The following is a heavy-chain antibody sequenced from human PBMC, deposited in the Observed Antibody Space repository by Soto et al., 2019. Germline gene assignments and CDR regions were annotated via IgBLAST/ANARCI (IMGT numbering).Heavy chain of an antibody. D-gene: IGHD6-13*01. CDR3: AKDMRGGSSSSRYYYGLDV. Sequence: EVQLVESGGGLVQPGRSLRLSCAASGFTFDDYAMHWVRQAPGTGLEWVSGISWNSGTIVYADSVKGRFTISRDNAKNSLYLQMNSRRGEDTALYYCAKDMRGGSSSSRYYYGLDVWGQGTTVTVSS. J-gene: IGHJ6*02. V-gene: IGHV3-9*01. CDR1: GFTFDDYA. CDR2: ISWNSGTI.